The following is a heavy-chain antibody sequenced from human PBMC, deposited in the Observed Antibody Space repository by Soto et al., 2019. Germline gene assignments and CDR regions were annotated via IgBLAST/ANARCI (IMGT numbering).Heavy chain of an antibody. V-gene: IGHV3-30*18. J-gene: IGHJ4*02. D-gene: IGHD2-15*01. CDR3: AKALGYCSGGSCYGVDY. CDR2: ISYDGSNK. CDR1: GFTFSSYG. Sequence: GGSLRLSCAASGFTFSSYGMHWVRQAPGKGLEWVAVISYDGSNKYYADPVKGRFTISRDNSKNTLYLQMNSLRAEDTAVYYCAKALGYCSGGSCYGVDYWGQGT.